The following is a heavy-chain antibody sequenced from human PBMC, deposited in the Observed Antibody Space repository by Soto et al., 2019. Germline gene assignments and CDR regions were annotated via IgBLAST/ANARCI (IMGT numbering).Heavy chain of an antibody. Sequence: EVQLVESGGGVVQPGWSLRLSCAASGFTFSSYAMNWVRQAPGQGLEWVSDISSSGSTIYYAEAVKGRFTISRDNATNAQYLKMNSLRAEDMAFYYCARGAHLTGFGELSSDYWGQGTMVTVSS. CDR3: ARGAHLTGFGELSSDY. CDR2: ISSSGSTI. D-gene: IGHD3-10*01. J-gene: IGHJ4*02. CDR1: GFTFSSYA. V-gene: IGHV3-48*03.